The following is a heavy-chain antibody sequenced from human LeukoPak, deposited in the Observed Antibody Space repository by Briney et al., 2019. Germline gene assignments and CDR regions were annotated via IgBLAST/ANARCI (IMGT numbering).Heavy chain of an antibody. Sequence: GGSLRLSCAASGFTFSSYSMNWVRQAPGKGLEWVSYISSSSSTIYYADSVKGPFTISRDNAKNSLYLQMNSLRAEDTAVYYCARDLSSMVRGVILWGQGTLVTVSS. CDR2: ISSSSSTI. CDR1: GFTFSSYS. D-gene: IGHD3-10*01. J-gene: IGHJ4*02. CDR3: ARDLSSMVRGVIL. V-gene: IGHV3-48*04.